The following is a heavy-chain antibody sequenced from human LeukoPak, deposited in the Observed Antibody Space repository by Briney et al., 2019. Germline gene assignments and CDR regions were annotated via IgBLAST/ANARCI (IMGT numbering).Heavy chain of an antibody. V-gene: IGHV3-73*01. CDR1: GFTFSGSA. Sequence: GGSLRLSCAASGFTFSGSALHWVRQASGKGLEWVGRIRSKANSYVTAYAASVKGRFTISRDDSENTAYLQMNGLETDDTAVYYCARHTDRYCSGSNCYVYYFYGLDVWGQGTTVTVSS. D-gene: IGHD2-15*01. CDR3: ARHTDRYCSGSNCYVYYFYGLDV. CDR2: IRSKANSYVT. J-gene: IGHJ6*02.